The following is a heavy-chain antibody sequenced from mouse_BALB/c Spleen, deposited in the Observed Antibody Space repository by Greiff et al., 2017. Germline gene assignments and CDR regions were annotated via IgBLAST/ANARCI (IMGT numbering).Heavy chain of an antibody. Sequence: QVQLKESGAGLPGPGASVKLSCKASGYTFTSYWLQWVKQRPGQGLEWIGAIYPEDGDTRYTQKFKGKATLTADKSSSTAYMQLSSLASEDSAVYYCARDDDYAMDYWGQGTSVTVSS. CDR1: GYTFTSYW. V-gene: IGHV1-87*01. J-gene: IGHJ4*01. CDR3: ARDDDYAMDY. CDR2: IYPEDGDT. D-gene: IGHD2-12*01.